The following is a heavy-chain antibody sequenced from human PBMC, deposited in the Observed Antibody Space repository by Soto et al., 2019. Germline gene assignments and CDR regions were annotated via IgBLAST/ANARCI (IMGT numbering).Heavy chain of an antibody. Sequence: PGGSLRLSCAASGFTFRSYGMHWVRQAPGKGLEWLAIIWYNGDNKYYADSVKGRFTISRDNSKNTLYLQMNSLRADDTAVYYCARDNLDYMYYIDYWGQGALVTVSS. CDR1: GFTFRSYG. J-gene: IGHJ4*02. V-gene: IGHV3-33*01. CDR2: IWYNGDNK. D-gene: IGHD4-4*01. CDR3: ARDNLDYMYYIDY.